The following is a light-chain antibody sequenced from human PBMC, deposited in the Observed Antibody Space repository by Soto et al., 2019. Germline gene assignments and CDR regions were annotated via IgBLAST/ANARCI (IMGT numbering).Light chain of an antibody. V-gene: IGKV3-11*01. J-gene: IGKJ1*01. CDR3: HQRQSWPRT. CDR1: QYINTR. CDR2: QTS. Sequence: EIVLTQSPATLSSFPGDRVTLSCRASQYINTRLAWYQHRPGQAPRLPIYQTSLRAAGIPARFSASGSGTDFTHTISDVQPEDFALYYCHQRQSWPRTFGQGTKVDIK.